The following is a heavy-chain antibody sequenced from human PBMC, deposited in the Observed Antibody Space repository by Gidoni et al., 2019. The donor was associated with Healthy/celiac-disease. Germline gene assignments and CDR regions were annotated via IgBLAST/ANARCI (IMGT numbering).Heavy chain of an antibody. CDR3: ARGGSRGYSYGVFGY. CDR2: IYYSGST. D-gene: IGHD5-18*01. V-gene: IGHV4-31*03. CDR1: GGSISSGGYY. J-gene: IGHJ4*02. Sequence: QVQLQESGPGLVKPSQTLSLTCTVSGGSISSGGYYWSWIRQHPWKGLEWIGYIYYSGSTYYNPSLKSRVTISVSTSKTQFSLKLSSVTAADTAVYYCARGGSRGYSYGVFGYWGQGTLVTVSS.